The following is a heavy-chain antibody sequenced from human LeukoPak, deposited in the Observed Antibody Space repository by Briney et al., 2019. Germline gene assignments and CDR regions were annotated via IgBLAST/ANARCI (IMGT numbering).Heavy chain of an antibody. CDR3: ARDFGTTVTTVWFDP. Sequence: KPSETLSLTCAVSGYSISSGYYWGWLRQPPGKGLEWIGSIYHSGSTYYNPSLKSRVTISVDTSKNQFSLKLSSVTAADTAVYYCARDFGTTVTTVWFDPWGQGTLVTVSS. J-gene: IGHJ5*02. CDR1: GYSISSGYY. V-gene: IGHV4-38-2*02. D-gene: IGHD4-17*01. CDR2: IYHSGST.